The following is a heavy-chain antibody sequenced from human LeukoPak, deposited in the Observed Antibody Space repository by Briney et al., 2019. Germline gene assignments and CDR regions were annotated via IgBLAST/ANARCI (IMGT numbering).Heavy chain of an antibody. J-gene: IGHJ3*02. V-gene: IGHV5-51*01. CDR1: GYSFTSYW. Sequence: GESLKISCKGSGYSFTSYWIGWVRQMPGKGLEWMGIIYPGDSDTRYSPSFQGQVTISADKSISTAYLQWSSLKASDTAMYYCACKGKWERTRRDAFDIWGQGTMVTVSS. D-gene: IGHD1-26*01. CDR2: IYPGDSDT. CDR3: ACKGKWERTRRDAFDI.